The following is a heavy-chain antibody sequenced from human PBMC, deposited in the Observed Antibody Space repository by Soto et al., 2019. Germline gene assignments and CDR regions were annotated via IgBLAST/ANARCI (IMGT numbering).Heavy chain of an antibody. D-gene: IGHD6-19*01. J-gene: IGHJ6*02. CDR2: ISYDGSNK. CDR1: GFTFSSYA. V-gene: IGHV3-30-3*01. CDR3: ARVPRQWQNYYYYGMDV. Sequence: QVQLVESGGGVVQPGRSLRLSCAASGFTFSSYAMHWVRQAPGKGLEWVAVISYDGSNKYYADSVKGRFTISRDNSKNTLYLQMNSLRAEDRAVYYCARVPRQWQNYYYYGMDVWGQGTTVTVSS.